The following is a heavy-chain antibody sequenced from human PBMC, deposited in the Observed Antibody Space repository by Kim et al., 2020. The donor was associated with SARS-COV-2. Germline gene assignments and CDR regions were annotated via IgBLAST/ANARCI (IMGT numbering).Heavy chain of an antibody. CDR3: ARDQYYYDANWFDP. D-gene: IGHD3-22*01. Sequence: ASVKVSCKASGYTFTSYAMNWVRQAPGQGLEWMGWINTNTGNPTYAQGFTGRFVFSLDTSVSTAYLQISSLKAEDTAVYYCARDQYYYDANWFDPWGQGTLVTVSS. CDR2: INTNTGNP. J-gene: IGHJ5*02. CDR1: GYTFTSYA. V-gene: IGHV7-4-1*02.